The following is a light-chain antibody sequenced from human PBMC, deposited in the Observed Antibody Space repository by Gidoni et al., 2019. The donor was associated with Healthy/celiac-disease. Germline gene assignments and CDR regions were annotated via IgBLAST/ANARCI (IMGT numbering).Light chain of an antibody. CDR3: QQYNSYWT. J-gene: IGKJ1*01. CDR2: DAS. Sequence: DIQMTQSPSTLSASVGDRVTITCLASQSISSWLAWYQQKPGKAPKLLIYDASSLESGVPSRFSGSGSGTKFTLTISSLQPDDFATYYCQQYNSYWTFGQGTKVEIK. CDR1: QSISSW. V-gene: IGKV1-5*01.